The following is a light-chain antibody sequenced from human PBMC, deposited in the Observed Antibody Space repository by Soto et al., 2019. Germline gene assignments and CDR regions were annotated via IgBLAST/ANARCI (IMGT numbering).Light chain of an antibody. J-gene: IGLJ1*01. Sequence: QSALTQPPSVSAAPGQSGTVSRPGRSSNIGAGSDVPWYQQLPGTAPKLLIYGNSNRPSGVPDRISGSKSGTSASLAITGLQAEDEADYYCQSDDSSLSGYVFGTGTKVTVL. CDR2: GNS. V-gene: IGLV1-40*01. CDR1: SSNIGAGSD. CDR3: QSDDSSLSGYV.